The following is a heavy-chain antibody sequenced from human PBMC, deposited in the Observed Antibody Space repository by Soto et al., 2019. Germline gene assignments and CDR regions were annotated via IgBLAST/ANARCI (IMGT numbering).Heavy chain of an antibody. V-gene: IGHV3-73*02. CDR1: GFTFSGSA. CDR2: IRSKANNYAT. J-gene: IGHJ2*01. D-gene: IGHD2-21*02. Sequence: EVQLVESGGGLVQPGGSLKLCCAASGFTFSGSAMHWVRQASGKGLEWIGRIRSKANNYATVYAASVKGRFTISRDDSKNTAHLQMNSLKTEDTAVYYCTRHALQYCGGDCYLLPYFDLWGRGTLVTVSS. CDR3: TRHALQYCGGDCYLLPYFDL.